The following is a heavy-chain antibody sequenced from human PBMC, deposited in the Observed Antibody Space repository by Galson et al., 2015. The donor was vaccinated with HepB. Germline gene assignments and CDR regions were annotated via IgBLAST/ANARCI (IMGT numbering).Heavy chain of an antibody. Sequence: SLRLSCAASGFIFSNYWMNWVRQAPGKGLEWVANIKQDGSEKYYVDSVKGRFTISRDNAKNSLYLQMNSLRAEDTAVYHCARDETTVVTGFDYWGQGTLVTVSS. J-gene: IGHJ4*02. CDR3: ARDETTVVTGFDY. D-gene: IGHD4-23*01. V-gene: IGHV3-7*05. CDR1: GFIFSNYW. CDR2: IKQDGSEK.